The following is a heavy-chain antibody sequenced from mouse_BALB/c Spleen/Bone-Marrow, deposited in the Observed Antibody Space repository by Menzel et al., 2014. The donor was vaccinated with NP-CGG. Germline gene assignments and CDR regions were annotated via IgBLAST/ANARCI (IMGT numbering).Heavy chain of an antibody. V-gene: IGHV1S81*02. CDR2: INPSNGGT. J-gene: IGHJ3*01. D-gene: IGHD3-3*01. Sequence: VKLMESGAELVKPGASVKLSCKSSGYTFTSCYMYWVKQRPGQGLEWIGGINPSNGGTNFNEKFKSKATLTVDKSSSTAYMQLSSLTSEDSAVYYCTREGTFFAYWGQGTLVTVSA. CDR3: TREGTFFAY. CDR1: GYTFTSCY.